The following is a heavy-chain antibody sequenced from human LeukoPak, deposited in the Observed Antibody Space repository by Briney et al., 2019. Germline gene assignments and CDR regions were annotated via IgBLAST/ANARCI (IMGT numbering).Heavy chain of an antibody. V-gene: IGHV3-33*01. CDR1: GFTFSSYG. CDR2: IWYDGSNK. D-gene: IGHD5-24*01. J-gene: IGHJ1*01. Sequence: PGRSLRLSCAASGFTFSSYGMHWVRQAPGKGLEGVAVIWYDGSNKYYGDSVKGRFAISRDNSKKTLYLQMNSLRVEDTAVYYCARGDGYNDAEYHQHWGQGTLVTVS. CDR3: ARGDGYNDAEYHQH.